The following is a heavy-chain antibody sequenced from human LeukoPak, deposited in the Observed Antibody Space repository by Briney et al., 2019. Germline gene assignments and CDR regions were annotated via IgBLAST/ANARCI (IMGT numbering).Heavy chain of an antibody. Sequence: GGSLRLSCELSGFTFSRDWMNWVRPAPGRGLEWVGNIKQDGSDKYYVDSVKGRFTISRDNAKNSLYLQMNSLRAEDTAVYYCAKGGFLEWLLPFDYWGQGTLVTVSS. V-gene: IGHV3-7*01. CDR2: IKQDGSDK. CDR1: GFTFSRDW. CDR3: AKGGFLEWLLPFDY. J-gene: IGHJ4*02. D-gene: IGHD3-3*01.